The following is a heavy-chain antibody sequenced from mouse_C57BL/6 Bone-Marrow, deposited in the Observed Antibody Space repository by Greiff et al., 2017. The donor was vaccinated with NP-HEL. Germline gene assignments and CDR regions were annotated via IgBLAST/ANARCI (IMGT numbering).Heavy chain of an antibody. D-gene: IGHD1-1*01. CDR3: ARDAGTYYPFYFDY. CDR1: GISITTGNYR. V-gene: IGHV3-5*01. Sequence: VQLQQSGPGLVKPSQTVFLTCTVTGISITTGNYRWSWIRQFPGNKLEWIGYIYYSGTITYNPSLTSRTTITRDTPKNQFFLEMNSLTAEDTATYYCARDAGTYYPFYFDYWGQGTTLTVSS. J-gene: IGHJ2*01. CDR2: IYYSGTI.